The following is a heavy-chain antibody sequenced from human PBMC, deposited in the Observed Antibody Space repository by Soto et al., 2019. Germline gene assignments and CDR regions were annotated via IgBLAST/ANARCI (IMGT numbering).Heavy chain of an antibody. CDR2: IIPIFGTA. D-gene: IGHD5-18*01. CDR3: ARRVGSYGYYYYGMDV. CDR1: GGTFSSYA. J-gene: IGHJ6*02. Sequence: QVQLVQSGAEVKKPGSSVKVSCKASGGTFSSYAISWVRQAPGQGLEWMGGIIPIFGTANYAQKFQGRATINADESTSTAYMELSSLRSEDTAVYYCARRVGSYGYYYYGMDVWGQGTTVTVSS. V-gene: IGHV1-69*01.